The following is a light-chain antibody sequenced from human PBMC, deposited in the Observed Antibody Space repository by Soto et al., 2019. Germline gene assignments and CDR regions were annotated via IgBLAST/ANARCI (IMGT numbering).Light chain of an antibody. J-gene: IGLJ1*01. CDR3: SSYTSSSTYNYV. CDR2: DVS. Sequence: QSALTQPASVSGSPGQWITISCTGTSSDVGGYNYVSWYQQHPGKAPKLMIYDVSNRPSGVSNRFSASNSGNTASLTISGLQAEDDADYYCSSYTSSSTYNYVFATGTKLTVL. V-gene: IGLV2-14*03. CDR1: SSDVGGYNY.